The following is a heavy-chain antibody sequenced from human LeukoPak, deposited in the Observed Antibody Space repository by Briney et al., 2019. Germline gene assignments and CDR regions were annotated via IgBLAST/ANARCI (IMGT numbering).Heavy chain of an antibody. D-gene: IGHD3-22*01. CDR2: IRSKAYGGTT. V-gene: IGHV3-49*03. CDR1: GFTFGDYA. CDR3: TRNYYVSSGYPFDY. Sequence: GGSLRLSCTASGFTFGDYAMSWFRQAPGKGLEWVGFIRSKAYGGTTEYAASVKGRFTISRDDSKSIAYLQMNSLKTEDTAVYYCTRNYYVSSGYPFDYWGQGTLVTVSS. J-gene: IGHJ4*02.